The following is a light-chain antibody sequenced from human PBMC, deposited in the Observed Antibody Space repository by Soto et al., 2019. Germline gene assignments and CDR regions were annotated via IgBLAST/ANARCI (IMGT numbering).Light chain of an antibody. V-gene: IGLV2-8*01. J-gene: IGLJ3*02. CDR3: SSYAGSNNLV. CDR2: EVS. CDR1: SSVVGGYNY. Sequence: SALTQPPSASGSPGQSVTISCTGTSSVVGGYNYVSWYQQHPGKAPKLMIYEVSKRPSGVPDRFSGSKSGNTASLTVSGLQAEDEADYYCSSYAGSNNLVFGGGTKLTVL.